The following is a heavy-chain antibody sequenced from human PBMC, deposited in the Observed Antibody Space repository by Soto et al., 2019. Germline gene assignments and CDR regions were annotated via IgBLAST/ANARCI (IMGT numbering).Heavy chain of an antibody. CDR3: PRDVNGRSGRPLNIDH. Sequence: GGSLRLSCAASGFPFSSYAVHWVRLAPGKGLEWVAVISFGGRNKYYGDSVKGRFTISRDNSKNTLDLQMNSLRVEDTGWYYCPRDVNGRSGRPLNIDHWGQGTPVTVSS. CDR1: GFPFSSYA. J-gene: IGHJ4*02. V-gene: IGHV3-30*04. D-gene: IGHD6-19*01. CDR2: ISFGGRNK.